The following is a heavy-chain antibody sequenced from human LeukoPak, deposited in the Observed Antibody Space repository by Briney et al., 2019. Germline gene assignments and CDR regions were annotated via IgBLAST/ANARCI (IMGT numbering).Heavy chain of an antibody. CDR3: AKGLGKSIAAAGDY. CDR1: GFTVSSNY. D-gene: IGHD6-13*01. CDR2: IYSGGST. V-gene: IGHV3-66*01. J-gene: IGHJ4*02. Sequence: PGGSLRLSCAASGFTVSSNYMSWVRQAPGKGLEWVSVIYSGGSTYYADSVKGRFTISRDNSKNTLYLQMNSLRAEDTAVYYCAKGLGKSIAAAGDYWGQGTLVTVSS.